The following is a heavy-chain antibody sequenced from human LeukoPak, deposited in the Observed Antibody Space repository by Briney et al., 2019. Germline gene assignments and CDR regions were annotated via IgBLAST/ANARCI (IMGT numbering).Heavy chain of an antibody. D-gene: IGHD1-1*01. CDR1: GYSISSGYY. V-gene: IGHV4-38-2*02. J-gene: IGHJ5*02. Sequence: SETLSLTCTVSGYSISSGYYWGWIRQPPGKGLEWIGSIYHSGSTNYNPSLKSRVTISVDTSKNQFSLKLSSVTAADTAVYYCARGWRFDPWGQGTLVTVSS. CDR3: ARGWRFDP. CDR2: IYHSGST.